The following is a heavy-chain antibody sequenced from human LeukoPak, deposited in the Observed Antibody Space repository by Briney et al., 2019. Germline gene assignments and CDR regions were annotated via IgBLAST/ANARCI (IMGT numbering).Heavy chain of an antibody. Sequence: PLASVKVSCKASGYTFTSYGISWVQQAPGQGREWMGWISAYNGNTNYAQKLQGRVTMTTDTSTSTAYMELRSLRSDDTAVYYCARSKYQLLYNGLDYWGQGTLVTVSS. CDR2: ISAYNGNT. J-gene: IGHJ4*02. CDR3: ARSKYQLLYNGLDY. V-gene: IGHV1-18*01. D-gene: IGHD2-2*02. CDR1: GYTFTSYG.